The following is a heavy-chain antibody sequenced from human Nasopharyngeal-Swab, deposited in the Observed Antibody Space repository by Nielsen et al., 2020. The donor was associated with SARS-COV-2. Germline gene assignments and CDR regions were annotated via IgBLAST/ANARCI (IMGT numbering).Heavy chain of an antibody. CDR3: ARDGRSSWYSDL. CDR2: IYYSGSA. Sequence: SETLSLTCTVSGGSISSYYWSWIPQHPGKGLEWIGYIYYSGSANYNPSLKSRVTTSVDTSKNQFSLKLSSVTAADTAIYYCARDGRSSWYSDLWGRGTLVTVSS. CDR1: GGSISSYY. J-gene: IGHJ2*01. V-gene: IGHV4-59*01.